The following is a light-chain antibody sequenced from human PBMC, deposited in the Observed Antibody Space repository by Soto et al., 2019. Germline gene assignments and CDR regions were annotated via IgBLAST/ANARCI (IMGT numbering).Light chain of an antibody. Sequence: EIVLTQSPATLSLSPGERATLSCRASQSVNNYLAWYQQKPGQAPRLLIYGASSRATGIADRFSGSGSGTDFTLTISRLEPEDFALYYCQQYGYSPITFGQGTRLEIK. CDR1: QSVNNY. CDR3: QQYGYSPIT. V-gene: IGKV3-20*01. J-gene: IGKJ5*01. CDR2: GAS.